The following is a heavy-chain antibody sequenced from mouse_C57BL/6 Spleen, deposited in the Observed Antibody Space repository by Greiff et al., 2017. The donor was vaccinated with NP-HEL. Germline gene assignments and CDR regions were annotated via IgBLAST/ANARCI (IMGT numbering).Heavy chain of an antibody. D-gene: IGHD2-1*01. J-gene: IGHJ4*01. CDR2: IWTGGGT. CDR3: AREDGNYNWAYAMDY. Sequence: VQLVESGPGLVAPSQSLSITCTVSGFSLTSYAISWVRQPPGKGLEWLGVIWTGGGTNYNSALKSRLSISKDNSKSQVFLKMNSLQTDDTARYYCAREDGNYNWAYAMDYWGQGTSVTVSS. V-gene: IGHV2-9-1*01. CDR1: GFSLTSYA.